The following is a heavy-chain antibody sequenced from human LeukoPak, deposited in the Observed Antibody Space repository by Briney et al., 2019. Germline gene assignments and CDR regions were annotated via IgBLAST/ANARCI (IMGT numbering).Heavy chain of an antibody. CDR2: INPNSGGT. CDR1: GYTFTGYY. D-gene: IGHD3-22*01. CDR3: ARGPATVVASYYYYMDV. J-gene: IGHJ6*03. V-gene: IGHV1-2*02. Sequence: ASVKVSCKASGYTFTGYYMHWVRQAPGQGLEWMGWINPNSGGTNYAQKFQGRVTMTRDTSISTAYMELSRLRSDDTAVYYCARGPATVVASYYYYMDVWGKGTTVTISS.